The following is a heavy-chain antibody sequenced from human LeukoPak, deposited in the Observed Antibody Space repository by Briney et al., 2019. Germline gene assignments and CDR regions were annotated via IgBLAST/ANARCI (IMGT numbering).Heavy chain of an antibody. CDR1: GFTFSSYW. Sequence: PGGSLRLSCAASGFTFSSYWMHWVRQAPGKGLVWVSRIKGDGSHTIYADSVKGRFTISRDNSKNTLYLQMNSLRAEDTAVYYCARELYYYGSGSYSGGDYWGQGTLVTVSS. J-gene: IGHJ4*02. V-gene: IGHV3-74*01. CDR2: IKGDGSHT. CDR3: ARELYYYGSGSYSGGDY. D-gene: IGHD3-10*01.